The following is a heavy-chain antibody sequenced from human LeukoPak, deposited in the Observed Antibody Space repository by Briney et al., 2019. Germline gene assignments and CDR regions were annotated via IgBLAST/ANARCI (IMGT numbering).Heavy chain of an antibody. CDR3: ARDQKSLPPCGGDCYPFWYFNL. J-gene: IGHJ2*01. CDR2: ISSSSDI. CDR1: GFTFSNYN. D-gene: IGHD2-21*02. Sequence: GGSLRLSCAASGFTFSNYNMNWVRQAPGKGLEWVSSISSSSDIYYADSVKGRFTISRDNAKNSLSLQMSSLKAEDTAVYYCARDQKSLPPCGGDCYPFWYFNLWGRGTLVTVSS. V-gene: IGHV3-69-1*01.